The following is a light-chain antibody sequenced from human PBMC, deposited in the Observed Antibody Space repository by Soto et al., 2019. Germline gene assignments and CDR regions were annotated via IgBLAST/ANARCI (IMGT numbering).Light chain of an antibody. CDR1: QSVSSSY. CDR3: QQYGSSAWT. V-gene: IGKV3-20*01. Sequence: EIVLTQSPGTLSLSPGERATLSCRASQSVSSSYLAWYQQKPGQAPRLLIYGTSSRATAIPDRFSGSGSGTDFTLTISRLEAEAFAVYYCQQYGSSAWTFGQGTKVEIK. J-gene: IGKJ1*01. CDR2: GTS.